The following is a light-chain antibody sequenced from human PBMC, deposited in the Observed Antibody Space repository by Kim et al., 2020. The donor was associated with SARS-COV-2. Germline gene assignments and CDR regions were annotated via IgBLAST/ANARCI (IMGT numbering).Light chain of an antibody. Sequence: PRERATPSRQASQGVSSNLACYQPTPGQPPRLLIYGASTRDTGSPARFSGSGSGTDCTLTISSLQSEDFAVYYCQQYNNWLPSYTFGQGPKLEI. CDR1: QGVSSN. CDR2: GAS. CDR3: QQYNNWLPSYT. V-gene: IGKV3-15*01. J-gene: IGKJ2*01.